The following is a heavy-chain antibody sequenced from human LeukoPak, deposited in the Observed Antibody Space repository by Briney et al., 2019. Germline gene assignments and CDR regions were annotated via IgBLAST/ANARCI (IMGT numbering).Heavy chain of an antibody. V-gene: IGHV3-48*04. D-gene: IGHD1-1*01. J-gene: IGHJ4*02. CDR3: AKRRTTYTDY. CDR2: ISSSSSTI. Sequence: GGSLRLSCAASGFTFSSYSMNWVRQAPGKGLEWVSYISSSSSTIYYADSVKGRFTISRDNAKNSLYLQMNSLRAEDTAVYYCAKRRTTYTDYWGQGTLVTVSS. CDR1: GFTFSSYS.